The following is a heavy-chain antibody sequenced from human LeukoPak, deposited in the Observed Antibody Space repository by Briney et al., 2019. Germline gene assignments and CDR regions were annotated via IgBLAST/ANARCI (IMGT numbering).Heavy chain of an antibody. D-gene: IGHD2-2*01. J-gene: IGHJ4*02. CDR1: GFTFSVYD. Sequence: PGGSLSLSCAASGFTFSVYDMTWVRQAPGKGLEWVLCISGSGDSTYYADSVKGRFTTARDNSKNTPYLRRHSLRGHAPALYFCAKDSSCCSSANCYFHYWGQGTLVPVFS. CDR2: ISGSGDST. CDR3: AKDSSCCSSANCYFHY. V-gene: IGHV3-23*01.